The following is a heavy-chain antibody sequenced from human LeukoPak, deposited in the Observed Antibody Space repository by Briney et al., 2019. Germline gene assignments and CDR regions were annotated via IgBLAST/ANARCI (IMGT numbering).Heavy chain of an antibody. CDR2: IYHSGST. CDR1: GGSISSGGYY. CDR3: ANTEAVNNYYDSSGLTDY. J-gene: IGHJ4*02. Sequence: KTSQTLSLTCTVSGGSISSGGYYWSWIRQPPGKGLEWIGYIYHSGSTYYNPSLKSRVTISVDRSKNQFSLKLSSVTAADTAVHYCANTEAVNNYYDSSGLTDYWGQGTLVTVSS. D-gene: IGHD3-22*01. V-gene: IGHV4-30-2*01.